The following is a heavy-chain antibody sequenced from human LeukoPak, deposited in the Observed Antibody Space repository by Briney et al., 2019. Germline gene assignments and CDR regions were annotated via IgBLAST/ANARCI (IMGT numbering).Heavy chain of an antibody. D-gene: IGHD3-10*01. CDR1: RFTFSSYW. V-gene: IGHV3-74*01. CDR2: INSDGSST. CDR3: GIGPSNYYVSEIDP. J-gene: IGHJ5*02. Sequence: GGSLRLSCAGSRFTFSSYWMHWVRQAPGKGLEWVSRINSDGSSTSYADSVKGRFTISRDNAKNTLHLQMNSKRTKDRAVYSGGIGPSNYYVSEIDPWDQGTLVTVSS.